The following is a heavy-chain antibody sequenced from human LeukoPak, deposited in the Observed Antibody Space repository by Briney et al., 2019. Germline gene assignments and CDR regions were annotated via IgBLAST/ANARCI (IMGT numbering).Heavy chain of an antibody. Sequence: PGGSLRFSCAASGFTFNSYAMSWVRQAPGKGLEWVSAISGSGGSTYHTDSVKGRITISRDNTKNTLNLQMNSLRAEDTAIYYCTKDRYIYSSGEFDYWGQGTLVTVSS. V-gene: IGHV3-23*01. J-gene: IGHJ4*02. CDR3: TKDRYIYSSGEFDY. CDR2: ISGSGGST. D-gene: IGHD3-10*01. CDR1: GFTFNSYA.